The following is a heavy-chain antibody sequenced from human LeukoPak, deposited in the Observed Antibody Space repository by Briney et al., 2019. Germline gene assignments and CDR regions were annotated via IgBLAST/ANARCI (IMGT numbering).Heavy chain of an antibody. CDR3: ARGGSYFDISGYYFY. CDR1: GFTVGSNT. D-gene: IGHD3-22*01. V-gene: IGHV3-66*01. CDR2: IYSGGST. Sequence: GGSLRLSCAASGFTVGSNTMGWVRQAPGKGLEWVSIIYSGGSTSYADSVKGRFTISRDNSKSTLYLQMNSLRTEDTAVYYCARGGSYFDISGYYFYWGQGTLVTVSS. J-gene: IGHJ4*02.